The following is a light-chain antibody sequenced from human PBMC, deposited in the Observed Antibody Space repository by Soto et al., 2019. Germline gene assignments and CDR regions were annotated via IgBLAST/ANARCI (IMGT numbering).Light chain of an antibody. V-gene: IGKV3-15*01. Sequence: EIVFTQSPATLYLSPGERATLSFGASQSVGSGYLAWYQQKPGLAPRLLIYGASTRATDIPPRFSGSGSGTEFILTISSLQSEDFAVYYCQQYSNWPRTFGQGTKVDI. CDR2: GAS. CDR3: QQYSNWPRT. CDR1: QSVGSGY. J-gene: IGKJ1*01.